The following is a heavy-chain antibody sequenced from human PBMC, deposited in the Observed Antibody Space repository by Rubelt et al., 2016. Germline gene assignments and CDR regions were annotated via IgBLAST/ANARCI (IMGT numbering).Heavy chain of an antibody. CDR3: GGPRPRSKRGLDR. CDR1: GGSFHSRNYR. Sequence: QVQLQESGPGLVKPSETLSLTSTVSGGSFHSRNYRWSWIRQRPGKGLEWIGYSHDSGSTYYNPSFKRRVTMSLDIYRKEFFLKVLSVAAADTAKYDGGGPRPRSKRGLDRRGQGTLVTVSA. CDR2: SHDSGST. D-gene: IGHD5-12*01. V-gene: IGHV4-30-4*01. J-gene: IGHJ5*02.